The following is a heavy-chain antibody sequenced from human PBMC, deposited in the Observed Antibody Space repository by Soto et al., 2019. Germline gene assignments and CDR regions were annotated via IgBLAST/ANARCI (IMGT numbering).Heavy chain of an antibody. J-gene: IGHJ6*02. Sequence: GSLRLSCAASGFTFSSYAMSWVRQAPGKGLEWVSAISGSGGSTYYADSVKGRFTISRDNSKNTLYLQMNSLRAEDTAVYYCAKRGVWQLGDYYYYGMDVWGQGTTVTVSS. D-gene: IGHD6-13*01. CDR1: GFTFSSYA. CDR2: ISGSGGST. V-gene: IGHV3-23*01. CDR3: AKRGVWQLGDYYYYGMDV.